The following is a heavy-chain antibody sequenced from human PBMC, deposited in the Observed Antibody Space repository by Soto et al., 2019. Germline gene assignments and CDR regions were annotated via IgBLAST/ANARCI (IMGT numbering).Heavy chain of an antibody. CDR1: GFTFSSYW. J-gene: IGHJ6*03. CDR2: IKQDGSEK. V-gene: IGHV3-7*01. Sequence: GGSLRLSCAASGFTFSSYWMSWVRQAPGKGLEWVANIKQDGSEKYYVDSVKGRFTISRDNAKNSLYLQMNSLRAEDTAVYYCARAIVRRYQLLRYYYYYMDVWGKGTTVTVSS. D-gene: IGHD2-2*01. CDR3: ARAIVRRYQLLRYYYYYMDV.